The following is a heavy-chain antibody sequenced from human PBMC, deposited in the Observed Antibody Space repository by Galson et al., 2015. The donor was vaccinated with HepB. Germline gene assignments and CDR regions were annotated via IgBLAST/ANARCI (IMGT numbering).Heavy chain of an antibody. V-gene: IGHV1-69*02. CDR1: GGTFSSYT. D-gene: IGHD2-2*01. Sequence: SVKVSCKASGGTFSSYTISWVRQAPGQGLEWMGRISPILGIANYAQKFQGRVTITADKSTSTAYMELSSLRSEDTAVYYCAVDCSSTSCYADYYYGMDVWGQGTTVTVSS. J-gene: IGHJ6*02. CDR2: ISPILGIA. CDR3: AVDCSSTSCYADYYYGMDV.